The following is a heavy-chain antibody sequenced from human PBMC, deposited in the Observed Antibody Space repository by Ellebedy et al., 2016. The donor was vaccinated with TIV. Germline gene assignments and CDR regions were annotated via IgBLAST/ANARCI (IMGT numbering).Heavy chain of an antibody. V-gene: IGHV3-23*01. CDR1: GFTFSGYG. D-gene: IGHD3-10*01. Sequence: GGSLRLXCAASGFTFSGYGMSWVRQAPGKGLEWVSGIRGSGGSTYYADSVKGRFTISRDNSTNTLYLQMNSLRAEDTAVYYCAKDGAVRGVHDAFDIWGQGTMVTVSS. CDR3: AKDGAVRGVHDAFDI. J-gene: IGHJ3*02. CDR2: IRGSGGST.